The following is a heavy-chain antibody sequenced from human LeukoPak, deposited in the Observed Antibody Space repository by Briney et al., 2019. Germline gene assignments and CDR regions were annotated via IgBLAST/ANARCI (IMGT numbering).Heavy chain of an antibody. CDR2: IIPIFGTA. J-gene: IGHJ6*03. V-gene: IGHV1-69*05. CDR3: ARGRLLWFGESTTNYYYYMDV. CDR1: GGTFSSYA. Sequence: ASVKVSCKASGGTFSSYAISWVRQAPGRGLEWMGGIIPIFGTANYAQKFQGRVTITTDESTSTAYMELSSLRSEDTAVYYCARGRLLWFGESTTNYYYYMDVWGKGTTVTVSS. D-gene: IGHD3-10*01.